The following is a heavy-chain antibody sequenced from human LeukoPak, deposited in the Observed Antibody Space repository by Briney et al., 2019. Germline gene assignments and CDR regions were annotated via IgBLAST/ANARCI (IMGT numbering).Heavy chain of an antibody. V-gene: IGHV4-39*01. J-gene: IGHJ4*02. D-gene: IGHD6-6*01. CDR3: VRREYSSSWY. CDR1: GGSISDSGHY. CDR2: IYYTGST. Sequence: SETLSLTCTVSGGSISDSGHYWGWIRQPQGKGLEWIGSIYYTGSTYYNPSLKSRVTISVDTSKNQFSLKLSSVTAADTAVYYCVRREYSSSWYWGQGTLVTVSS.